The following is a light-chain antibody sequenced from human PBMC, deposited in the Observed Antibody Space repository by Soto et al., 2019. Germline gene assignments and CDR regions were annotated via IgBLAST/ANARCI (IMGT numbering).Light chain of an antibody. V-gene: IGKV4-1*01. CDR2: WAS. Sequence: DIVMTQSPDSLAVSLGERATINCKSSQSVLYSSNNKNYLAWYQQKPGQPPKLLIYWASTRESGTPDRFSGSGSGTDFTLTISSLQPDDFATYYCQHYNSYSEAFGQGTKVDIK. CDR1: QSVLYSSNNKNY. J-gene: IGKJ1*01. CDR3: QHYNSYSEA.